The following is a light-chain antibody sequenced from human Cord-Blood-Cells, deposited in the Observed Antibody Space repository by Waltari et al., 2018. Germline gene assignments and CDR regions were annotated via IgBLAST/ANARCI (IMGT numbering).Light chain of an antibody. V-gene: IGKV1-27*01. J-gene: IGKJ4*01. CDR1: QGISNY. CDR2: AAS. CDR3: QKYNSAPLT. Sequence: DIQMTQSPSSLSASVGDRVTITCRASQGISNYLAWYQQKPGKVPKLLIYAASTLQSGVPSRFSGSGSGTDFTLTISSQQPEDVATYYCQKYNSAPLTFGGGTEVEIK.